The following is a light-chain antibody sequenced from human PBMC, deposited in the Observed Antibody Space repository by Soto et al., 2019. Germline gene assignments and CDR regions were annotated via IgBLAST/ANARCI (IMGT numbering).Light chain of an antibody. Sequence: EIVLPQSPGTLSLSPGERATLSCRASQSVSSSYLAGYQQKPGQAPRLLIYGASSRATGIPDRFSGSGSGTDFTLTISRLEPEDFAVYYCQQYGSSPPLTFGGGTKVEIK. CDR2: GAS. V-gene: IGKV3-20*01. CDR3: QQYGSSPPLT. J-gene: IGKJ4*01. CDR1: QSVSSSY.